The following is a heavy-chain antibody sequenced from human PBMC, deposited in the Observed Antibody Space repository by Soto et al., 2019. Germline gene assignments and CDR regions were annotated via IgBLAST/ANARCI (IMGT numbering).Heavy chain of an antibody. D-gene: IGHD6-6*01. CDR3: ARDRGIAARRVYFDY. V-gene: IGHV3-48*02. CDR2: ISSSSTI. J-gene: IGHJ4*02. CDR1: GFTFSSYS. Sequence: GGSLRLSCAASGFTFSSYSMNWVRQAPGKGLEWVSYISSSSTIYYADSVKGRITISRDNAKNSLYLQMNSLRDEDTAVYYCARDRGIAARRVYFDYWGQGTLVTVSS.